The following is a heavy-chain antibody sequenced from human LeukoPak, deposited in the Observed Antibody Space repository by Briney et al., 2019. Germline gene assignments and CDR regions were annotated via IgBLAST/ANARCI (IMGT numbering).Heavy chain of an antibody. D-gene: IGHD4-11*01. CDR1: GFTFSSYW. CDR3: ARGRRQSNYGTYYYYYMDV. Sequence: GGSLRLSCAASGFTFSSYWMHWVRQAPGKGLVWVSRINSDGSSTSYADSVKGRFTISRDNAKNTLYLQMNSLRAEDTAVYYCARGRRQSNYGTYYYYYMDVWGKGTTVTVSS. J-gene: IGHJ6*03. CDR2: INSDGSST. V-gene: IGHV3-74*01.